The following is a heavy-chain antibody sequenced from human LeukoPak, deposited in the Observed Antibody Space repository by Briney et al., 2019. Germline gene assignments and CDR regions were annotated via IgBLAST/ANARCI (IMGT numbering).Heavy chain of an antibody. D-gene: IGHD4-11*01. CDR2: FSYDGSNK. CDR3: ARDLSHVTATARGPQY. CDR1: GXTFSRSA. J-gene: IGHJ4*02. Sequence: GGSLRLSCAASGXTFSRSAMHWVRQAPGKGLEWVAIFSYDGSNKFYSDSVRGRFIISRDNSKNTMFLEMNNLRTDDTAVYYCARDLSHVTATARGPQYWGQGTLVIVSS. V-gene: IGHV3-30-3*01.